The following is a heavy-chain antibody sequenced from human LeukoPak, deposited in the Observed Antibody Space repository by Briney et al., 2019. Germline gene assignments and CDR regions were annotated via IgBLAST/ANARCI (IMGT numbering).Heavy chain of an antibody. CDR1: GYTLTSYY. CDR2: INPSGGST. Sequence: ASVKVSCKASGYTLTSYYMHWVRQAPGQGLEWMGIINPSGGSTSYAQKFQGRVTMTRDTSTSTVYMELSSLRSEDTAVYYCARDWFHRFLYSSSWTYYYYGMDVWGQGTTVTVSS. V-gene: IGHV1-46*01. CDR3: ARDWFHRFLYSSSWTYYYYGMDV. J-gene: IGHJ6*02. D-gene: IGHD6-13*01.